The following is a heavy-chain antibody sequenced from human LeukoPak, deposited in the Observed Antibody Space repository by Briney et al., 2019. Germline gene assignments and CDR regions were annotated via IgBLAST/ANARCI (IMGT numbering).Heavy chain of an antibody. D-gene: IGHD7-27*01. CDR1: GASVTDYY. J-gene: IGHJ5*02. CDR3: TRGHWGLQS. Sequence: SETLSLICTVSGASVTDYYWSWIRQSPGKGLEWISYIHHSGNSDYNPSLRSRVTTSLDTSKNQFSLNLISVTAADTAVYYCTRGHWGLQSWSQGTLVTVSS. V-gene: IGHV4-59*02. CDR2: IHHSGNS.